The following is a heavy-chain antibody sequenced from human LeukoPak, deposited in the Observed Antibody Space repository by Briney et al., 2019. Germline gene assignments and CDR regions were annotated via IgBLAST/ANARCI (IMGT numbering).Heavy chain of an antibody. Sequence: AGGSLRLSCAASGFTVSSNYMSWVRQAPRKGLEWVSVIYSGGSTYYADSVKGRFTISRDNSKNTLYLQMNSLRAEDTAVYYCARALNYYDSSAPYYYYYMDVWGKGTTVTVSS. D-gene: IGHD3-22*01. CDR2: IYSGGST. CDR1: GFTVSSNY. J-gene: IGHJ6*03. V-gene: IGHV3-53*01. CDR3: ARALNYYDSSAPYYYYYMDV.